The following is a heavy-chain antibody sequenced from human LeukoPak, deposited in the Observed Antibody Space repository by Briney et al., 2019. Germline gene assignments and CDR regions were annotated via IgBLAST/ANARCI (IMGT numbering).Heavy chain of an antibody. CDR3: ARDTDSSGYYDS. CDR1: GGSFSGYY. J-gene: IGHJ5*01. CDR2: INHRGST. V-gene: IGHV4-34*01. D-gene: IGHD3-22*01. Sequence: KTSETLSLTCAVYGGSFSGYYWSWIRQPPGKGLEWIGEINHRGSTNYNPSLKSRVTISLDISKNQFSLKLSSVTAADTAVYYCARDTDSSGYYDSWGQGTLVAVSS.